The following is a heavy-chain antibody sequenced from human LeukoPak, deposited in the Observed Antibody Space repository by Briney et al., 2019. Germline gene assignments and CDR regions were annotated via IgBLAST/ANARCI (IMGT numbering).Heavy chain of an antibody. J-gene: IGHJ4*02. V-gene: IGHV4-59*01. CDR1: GGSISSYY. CDR3: ARGVRGVTAYYFDY. Sequence: SETLSLTCTVSGGSISSYYWSWIRQPPGKGLEWIGYIYYSGSTNYNPSLKSRGTISVDTSKNQFSLKLSSVTAADTAVYYCARGVRGVTAYYFDYWGQGTLVTVSS. CDR2: IYYSGST. D-gene: IGHD3-10*01.